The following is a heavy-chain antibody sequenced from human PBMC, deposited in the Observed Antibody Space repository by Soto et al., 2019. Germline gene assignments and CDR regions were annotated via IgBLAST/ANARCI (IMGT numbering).Heavy chain of an antibody. CDR3: ARGPRGVCYDY. CDR1: GGSIGGSISSSSYY. D-gene: IGHD2-21*02. V-gene: IGHV4-39*01. CDR2: MYYSGST. J-gene: IGHJ4*02. Sequence: SETLSLTCTVSGGSIGGSISSSSYYWAWIRQPPGKGLEWIGSMYYSGSTYYNPSLESRVTISADTSNNQFSLKVSSVTAADTAVYYCARGPRGVCYDYWGQGTLVTVSS.